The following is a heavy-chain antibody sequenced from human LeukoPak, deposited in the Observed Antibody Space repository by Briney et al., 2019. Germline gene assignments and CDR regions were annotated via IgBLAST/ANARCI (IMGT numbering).Heavy chain of an antibody. D-gene: IGHD6-13*01. CDR3: ARAMAAAGPFDY. Sequence: SETLSLTCTVSGGSISSYYWSWIRQPAGKGLEWIGRIYTSGSITYNPSLKSRVSMSVDTSKNQFSLKLSSVTAADTAVYYCARAMAAAGPFDYWGQGTLVTVSS. J-gene: IGHJ4*02. V-gene: IGHV4-4*07. CDR1: GGSISSYY. CDR2: IYTSGSI.